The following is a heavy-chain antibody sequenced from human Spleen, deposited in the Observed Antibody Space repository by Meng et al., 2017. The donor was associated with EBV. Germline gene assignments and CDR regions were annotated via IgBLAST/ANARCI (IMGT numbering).Heavy chain of an antibody. D-gene: IGHD2-21*01. CDR3: ATDVVEGLDY. CDR1: CTPVSSDDYD. CDR2: FFACDST. V-gene: IGHV4-61*08. Sequence: QQSTPAPVSPSGTPPLVSSVWCTPVSSDDYDLSWFRQSPGRGLEWIVYFFACDSTNYNPPLQGRAPISVDMSKNQLALKLTSVTPADTAVYFCATDVVEGLDYWGQGALVTVSS. J-gene: IGHJ4*02.